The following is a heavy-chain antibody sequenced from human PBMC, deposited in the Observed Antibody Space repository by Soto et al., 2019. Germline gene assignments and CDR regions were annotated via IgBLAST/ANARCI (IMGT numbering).Heavy chain of an antibody. CDR1: GFTFSSYS. V-gene: IGHV3-21*01. J-gene: IGHJ6*03. CDR2: ISSSSSYI. CDR3: AITNGSSYYMDV. D-gene: IGHD2-8*01. Sequence: EVQLVESGGGLVKPGGSLRLSCAASGFTFSSYSMNWVRQAPGKGLEWVSSISSSSSYIYYADSVKGRFTSSRDNAKNTLYLQMNSLKAEDTAVYYCAITNGSSYYMDVWGKGTTVTVSS.